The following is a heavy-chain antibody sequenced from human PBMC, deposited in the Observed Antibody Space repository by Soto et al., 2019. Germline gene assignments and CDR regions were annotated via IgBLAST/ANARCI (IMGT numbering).Heavy chain of an antibody. CDR3: ARRRGAHEQLDAFDI. CDR2: IIPILGIA. D-gene: IGHD6-6*01. CDR1: GGTFSSYT. Sequence: GASVKVSCKASGGTFSSYTISWVRQAPGQGLEWMGRIIPILGIANYAQKFQGRVTITADKSTSTAYMELSSLRSEDTAVYYCARRRGAHEQLDAFDIWGQGTMVTVSS. V-gene: IGHV1-69*02. J-gene: IGHJ3*02.